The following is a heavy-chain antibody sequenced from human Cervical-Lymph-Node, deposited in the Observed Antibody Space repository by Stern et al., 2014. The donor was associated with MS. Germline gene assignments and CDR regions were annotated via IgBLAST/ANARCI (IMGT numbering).Heavy chain of an antibody. V-gene: IGHV3-7*01. J-gene: IGHJ4*02. D-gene: IGHD1-1*01. CDR1: GFTFSSYY. CDR2: KSQDGADN. Sequence: EDQLVESGGALVQPGGSLRLSCAASGFTFSSYYMSWVRQAPGTGLEWLANKSQDGADNYYAGSVKGLFFISRDNAKNSLYLQMNSLRADDTAVYYCARLEYTTWSRGFDYLGQGTLVTVSS. CDR3: ARLEYTTWSRGFDY.